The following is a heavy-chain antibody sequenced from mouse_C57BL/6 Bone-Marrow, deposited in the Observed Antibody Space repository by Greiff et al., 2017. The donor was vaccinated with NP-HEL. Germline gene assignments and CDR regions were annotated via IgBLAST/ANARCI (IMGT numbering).Heavy chain of an antibody. V-gene: IGHV2-6-1*01. CDR1: GFSLTSYG. J-gene: IGHJ1*03. Sequence: VMLVESGPGLVAPSQSLSITCTVSGFSLTSYGVHWVRQPPGKGLEWLGVIWSDGSTTYNSALKSRLSISKDNSKSQVFLKMNSLPTDDTAMDCCARHWGYGSSWYFDDWGTGTTVTVSA. CDR2: IWSDGST. D-gene: IGHD1-1*01. CDR3: ARHWGYGSSWYFDD.